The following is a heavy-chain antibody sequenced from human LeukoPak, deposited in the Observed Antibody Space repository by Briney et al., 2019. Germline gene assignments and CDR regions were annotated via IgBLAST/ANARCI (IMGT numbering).Heavy chain of an antibody. Sequence: GGSLRLSCAASGFTFSSYGMHWVRQAPGKGLEWVSAISGSGGSTYYADSVKGRFTISRDNSKNTLYLQMNSLRAEDTAVYYCAKGPAAGGYYYMDVWGKGTTVTVSS. D-gene: IGHD6-25*01. CDR1: GFTFSSYG. CDR3: AKGPAAGGYYYMDV. V-gene: IGHV3-23*01. J-gene: IGHJ6*03. CDR2: ISGSGGST.